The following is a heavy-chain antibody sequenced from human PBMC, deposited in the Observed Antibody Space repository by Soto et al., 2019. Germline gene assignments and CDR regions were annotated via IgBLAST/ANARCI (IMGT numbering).Heavy chain of an antibody. CDR3: ARRGYLFGYYYMDV. CDR1: GYTFTSYG. J-gene: IGHJ6*03. CDR2: ISAYNGNT. D-gene: IGHD3-22*01. Sequence: ASVKVSCKASGYTFTSYGISWVQQAPGQGLEWMGWISAYNGNTNYAQKLQGRVTMTTDTSTSTAYMELRSLRSDDTAVYYCARRGYLFGYYYMDVWGKGTTVTVSS. V-gene: IGHV1-18*01.